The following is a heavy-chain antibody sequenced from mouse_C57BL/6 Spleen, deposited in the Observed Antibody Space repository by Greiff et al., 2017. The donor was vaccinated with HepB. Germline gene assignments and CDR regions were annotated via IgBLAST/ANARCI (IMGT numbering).Heavy chain of an antibody. J-gene: IGHJ4*01. CDR3: ARVTNWDLSMDY. CDR1: GYSITSGYY. CDR2: ISYDGSN. Sequence: VQLKESGPGLVKPSQSLSLTCSVTGYSITSGYYWNWIRQFPGNKLEWMGYISYDGSNNYNPSLKNRISITRDTSKNQFFLKLNSVTTEDTATYYCARVTNWDLSMDYWGQGTSVTVSS. D-gene: IGHD4-1*01. V-gene: IGHV3-6*01.